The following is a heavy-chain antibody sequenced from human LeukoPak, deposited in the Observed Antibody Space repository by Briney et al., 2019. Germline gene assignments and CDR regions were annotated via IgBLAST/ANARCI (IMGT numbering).Heavy chain of an antibody. J-gene: IGHJ3*02. CDR1: GGSMSDYY. V-gene: IGHV4-59*08. Sequence: NPSETLSLTCTVSGGSMSDYYWSWIRQPPGKGLEWIGYFDDSGSTNYNPSLKSRVTISVDTSKNQLSLRLNSATAADTAVYYCAREEDCSGGICYLGNAFDIWGQGTMVTVSS. CDR2: FDDSGST. D-gene: IGHD2-15*01. CDR3: AREEDCSGGICYLGNAFDI.